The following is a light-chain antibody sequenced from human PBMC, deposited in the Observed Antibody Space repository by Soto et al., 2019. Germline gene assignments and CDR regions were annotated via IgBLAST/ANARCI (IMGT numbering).Light chain of an antibody. V-gene: IGLV2-8*01. CDR2: EVS. Sequence: QSALTQPPSASGSPGQSVTISCTGTSSDIGGYDYVSWYQQHPGKAPKLMIYEVSKRPSGVPDRFSGSKSGNTASLPVSGLQAEDEADYYCISYAGSNIRYVFGTGTKLTVL. J-gene: IGLJ1*01. CDR1: SSDIGGYDY. CDR3: ISYAGSNIRYV.